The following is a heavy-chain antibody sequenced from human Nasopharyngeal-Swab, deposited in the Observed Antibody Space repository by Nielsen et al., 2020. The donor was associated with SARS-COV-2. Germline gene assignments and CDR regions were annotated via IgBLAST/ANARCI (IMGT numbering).Heavy chain of an antibody. V-gene: IGHV3-13*01. CDR1: GFTFSSYD. Sequence: GESLKISCAASGFTFSSYDMHWVRQATGKGLEWVSAIGTAGDTYYPGSVKGRFTISRESAKNSLYLQMNSLRAGDTAVYYCAREAVESSSWYYGMDVWGQGTTVTVSS. CDR2: IGTAGDT. D-gene: IGHD6-13*01. CDR3: AREAVESSSWYYGMDV. J-gene: IGHJ6*02.